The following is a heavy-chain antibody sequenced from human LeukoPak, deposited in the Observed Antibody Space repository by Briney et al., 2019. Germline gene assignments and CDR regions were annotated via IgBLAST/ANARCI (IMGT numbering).Heavy chain of an antibody. Sequence: GGSLRLSCTASGFTFGDYLMSWFRQAPGKGLEWIGFISGGTTEYAASVKGRFTISRDDTTSTAYLQMNSLTTEDTAVYYCSRGSGWLSVYWGQGALVTVSS. V-gene: IGHV3-49*03. CDR3: SRGSGWLSVY. D-gene: IGHD6-19*01. J-gene: IGHJ4*02. CDR2: ISGGTT. CDR1: GFTFGDYL.